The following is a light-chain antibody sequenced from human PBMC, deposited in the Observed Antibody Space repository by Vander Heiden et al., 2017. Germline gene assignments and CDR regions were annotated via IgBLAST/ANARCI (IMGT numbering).Light chain of an antibody. V-gene: IGKV3-15*01. Sequence: ETVMTQSPATLSVSPGERATLSCRASQSVSNNLAWYQQKPGQTPRLLIYGASTRATGIPARFSGSGSGTEFTLTISSLQSEDFAVYYCQQYNNWPPVTFGQATRMEIK. CDR2: GAS. CDR3: QQYNNWPPVT. J-gene: IGKJ5*01. CDR1: QSVSNN.